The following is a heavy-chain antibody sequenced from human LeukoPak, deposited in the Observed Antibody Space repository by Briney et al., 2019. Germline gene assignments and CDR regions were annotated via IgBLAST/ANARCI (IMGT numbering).Heavy chain of an antibody. V-gene: IGHV3-30*03. CDR1: GFTFSNYG. D-gene: IGHD3/OR15-3a*01. CDR3: ARYGLGAHAFDI. Sequence: GGSLRLSCAASGFTFSNYGMHWVRQAPGKGLEWVAVISYDGSNKYYADSVKGRFTISRDNSKNTLYLQMNSLRAEDTAVYYCARYGLGAHAFDIWGQGTMVTVSS. J-gene: IGHJ3*02. CDR2: ISYDGSNK.